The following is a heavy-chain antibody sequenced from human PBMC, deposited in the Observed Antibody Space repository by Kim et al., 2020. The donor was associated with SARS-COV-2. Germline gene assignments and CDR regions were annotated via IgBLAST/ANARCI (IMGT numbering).Heavy chain of an antibody. J-gene: IGHJ6*03. CDR3: ARATRQWLSGHYYYYMDV. CDR1: GGSFSGYY. V-gene: IGHV4-34*01. Sequence: SETLSLTCAVYGGSFSGYYWSWIRQPPGKGLEWMGEINHSGSTNYYSSLKSRVTISVDTSKNQNPMKLSSVTTSDTAVYYCARATRQWLSGHYYYYMDVWGKGTTVTVSS. CDR2: INHSGST. D-gene: IGHD6-19*01.